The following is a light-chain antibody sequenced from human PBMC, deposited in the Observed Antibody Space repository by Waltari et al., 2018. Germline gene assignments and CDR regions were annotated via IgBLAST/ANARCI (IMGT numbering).Light chain of an antibody. V-gene: IGKV3-20*01. CDR1: QSVGRS. Sequence: EIVLTQSPGTLPLSPGERATLACRASQSVGRSLAWYQQKPGQAPRLLIYDASRRATGIPDRFSGSGSGTDFTLTISRLEPEDFAVYYCQHYERLPATFGQGTKVEI. CDR3: QHYERLPAT. CDR2: DAS. J-gene: IGKJ1*01.